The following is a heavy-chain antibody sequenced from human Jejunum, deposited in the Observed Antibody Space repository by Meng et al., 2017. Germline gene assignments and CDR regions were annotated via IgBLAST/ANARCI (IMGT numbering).Heavy chain of an antibody. J-gene: IGHJ1*01. Sequence: GESLKISCAASGFTFSNARMSWVRQAPGKGLEWVGRIKTKTEGGTTDYAAPVKGIFSISRDDSKNMLYLQMDSLKTEDTAVYYCTTDRVGVTLLQFHHWGQGTLVTVSS. CDR2: IKTKTEGGTT. D-gene: IGHD1-26*01. V-gene: IGHV3-15*01. CDR1: GFTFSNAR. CDR3: TTDRVGVTLLQFHH.